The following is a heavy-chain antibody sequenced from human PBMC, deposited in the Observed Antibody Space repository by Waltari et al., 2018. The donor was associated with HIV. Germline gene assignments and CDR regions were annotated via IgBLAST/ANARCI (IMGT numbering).Heavy chain of an antibody. D-gene: IGHD5-12*01. CDR3: AKAARDGYNFWFDP. CDR1: GFTFSSVA. Sequence: EVQLLESGGGLLQPGGSLRLSCEASGFTFSSVAMSWVRQAPGKGLGWVSGISGSGGSTYYADSVKGRFTISRDNSKNTLYLQMNSLRAEDTAVYYSAKAARDGYNFWFDPWGQGTLVTVSS. V-gene: IGHV3-23*01. CDR2: ISGSGGST. J-gene: IGHJ5*02.